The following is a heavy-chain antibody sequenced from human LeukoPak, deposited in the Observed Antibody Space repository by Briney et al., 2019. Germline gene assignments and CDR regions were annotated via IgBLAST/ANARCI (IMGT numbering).Heavy chain of an antibody. CDR2: IRYDGSNK. D-gene: IGHD4-17*01. CDR3: AKPMTTVTPFDY. J-gene: IGHJ4*02. Sequence: GGSLRLSCAASGFTFNNYGMHWVRQAPGKGLEWVAFIRYDGSNKYYAESVKGRFTISRDDSKNTLYLQMKSLRAEDTAVYYCAKPMTTVTPFDYWGQGTLVTVSS. V-gene: IGHV3-30*02. CDR1: GFTFNNYG.